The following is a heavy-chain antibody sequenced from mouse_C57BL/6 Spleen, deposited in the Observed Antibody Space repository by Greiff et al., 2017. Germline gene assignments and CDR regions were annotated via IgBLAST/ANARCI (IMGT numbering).Heavy chain of an antibody. CDR3: ARDGYDGIFAY. CDR2: INSDGGST. Sequence: DVQLVESGGGLVQPGESLKLSCESTEYEFPSHDMSWVRQTPGKRLELVAAINSDGGSTYYPDTMERRFIISRDNTKTTLYLQMSILRSEATALYNCARDGYDGIFAYWGQGTLVTVSA. V-gene: IGHV5-2*01. J-gene: IGHJ3*01. D-gene: IGHD2-2*01. CDR1: EYEFPSHD.